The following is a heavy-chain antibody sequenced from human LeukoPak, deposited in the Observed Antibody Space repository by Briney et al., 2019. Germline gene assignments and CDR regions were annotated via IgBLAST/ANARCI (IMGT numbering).Heavy chain of an antibody. Sequence: ASVKVSCKASGYTFTGYYMHWVRQAPGQGLEWMGWINPNSGGTNYAQKFQGRVTMTRDTSISTAYMELSRLRSDDTAVYYCATSYYCGGDCYFDYWGQGTLVTVSS. CDR2: INPNSGGT. CDR1: GYTFTGYY. V-gene: IGHV1-2*02. CDR3: ATSYYCGGDCYFDY. D-gene: IGHD2-21*02. J-gene: IGHJ4*02.